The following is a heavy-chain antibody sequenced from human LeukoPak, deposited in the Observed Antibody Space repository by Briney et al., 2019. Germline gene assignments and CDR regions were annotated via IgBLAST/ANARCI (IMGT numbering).Heavy chain of an antibody. CDR3: TTDQPSYGSGSYYFDY. CDR2: IKSKTDGGTT. V-gene: IGHV3-15*01. J-gene: IGHJ4*02. D-gene: IGHD3-10*01. Sequence: GGSLRLFCAASGFTFSNAWMSWVRQAPGKGLEWVGRIKSKTDGGTTDYAAPVKGRFTISRDDSKNTLYLQMNSLKTEDTAVYYCTTDQPSYGSGSYYFDYWGQGTLVTVSS. CDR1: GFTFSNAW.